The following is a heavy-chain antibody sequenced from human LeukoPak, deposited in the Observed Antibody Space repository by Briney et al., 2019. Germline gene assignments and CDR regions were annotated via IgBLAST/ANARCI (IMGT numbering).Heavy chain of an antibody. V-gene: IGHV1-46*01. Sequence: ASVKVSCKASGYTFTNYYIHWVRQAPGQGLEWMGIINPSGGSTNYAQKFQGRVTMTRDTSASTVYMELSSLRPEDTAVYYCARGLDSSGYYAPWGQGTLVTVSS. CDR2: INPSGGST. D-gene: IGHD3-22*01. CDR1: GYTFTNYY. CDR3: ARGLDSSGYYAP. J-gene: IGHJ5*02.